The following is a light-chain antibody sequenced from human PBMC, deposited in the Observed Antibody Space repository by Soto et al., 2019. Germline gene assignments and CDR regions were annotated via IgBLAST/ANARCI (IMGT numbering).Light chain of an antibody. V-gene: IGKV1-39*01. CDR1: QSISSY. Sequence: DIQMTQSPSSLSASVGDRVTITCRARQSISSYLNWYQQNPGKAPKLLIYAASSSQSGVPSRFSGSGSGTDFTLTISSLQPEYFATYYCQHSYSTWWTFGQGTKVEIK. CDR2: AAS. CDR3: QHSYSTWWT. J-gene: IGKJ1*01.